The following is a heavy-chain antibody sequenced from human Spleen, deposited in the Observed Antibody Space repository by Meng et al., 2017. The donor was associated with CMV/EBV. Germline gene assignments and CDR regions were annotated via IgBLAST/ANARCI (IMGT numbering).Heavy chain of an antibody. J-gene: IGHJ6*02. CDR1: GGTFSSYA. Sequence: SVKVSCKASGGTFSSYAISWVRQAPGQGLEWMGGIIPIFGTANYAQKFQGRVTITTDESTSTAYMELSSLRSEDTTVYYCASPNYYDSSGYYFPGGMDVWGQGTTVTVSS. D-gene: IGHD3-22*01. CDR2: IIPIFGTA. V-gene: IGHV1-69*05. CDR3: ASPNYYDSSGYYFPGGMDV.